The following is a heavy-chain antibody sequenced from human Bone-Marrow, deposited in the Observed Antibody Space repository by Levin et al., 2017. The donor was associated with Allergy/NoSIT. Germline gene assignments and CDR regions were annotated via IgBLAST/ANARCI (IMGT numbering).Heavy chain of an antibody. CDR1: GFTFSDYS. CDR3: VRDETQYPTSFDL. V-gene: IGHV3-21*01. Sequence: PGGSLRLSCAASGFTFSDYSMNWVRQAPGKGLEWVASIVTSDSFIYYANSVKGRFTISRDNAENSLFLQMNSLRADDTAVYFCVRDETQYPTSFDLWGQGVLVTVSS. CDR2: IVTSDSFI. J-gene: IGHJ4*02. D-gene: IGHD2-2*01.